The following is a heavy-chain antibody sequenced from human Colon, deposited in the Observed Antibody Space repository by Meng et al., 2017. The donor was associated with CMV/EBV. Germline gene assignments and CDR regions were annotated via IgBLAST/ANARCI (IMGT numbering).Heavy chain of an antibody. CDR1: GFTFSSYG. J-gene: IGHJ4*02. V-gene: IGHV3-21*01. CDR3: AREGDFYDSDGYSYYFDY. Sequence: GESLKISCAASGFTFSSYGMNWVRQAPGRGLEWVASIVTTGSAVYYADSVKGRFTISRDNAKNSLYLQMNSLRVEDTAVYFCAREGDFYDSDGYSYYFDYWGPGTLVTVSS. D-gene: IGHD3-22*01. CDR2: IVTTGSAV.